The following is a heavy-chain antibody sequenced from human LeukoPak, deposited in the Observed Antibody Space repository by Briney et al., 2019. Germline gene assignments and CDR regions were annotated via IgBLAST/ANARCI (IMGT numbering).Heavy chain of an antibody. CDR2: INHSGST. CDR3: ANLVVIPTSMRLEDY. Sequence: SETLSLTCTVSGGSISSYYWNWIRQPPGKGLEWIGEINHSGSTKYNPSLKSRVTISADTSKNQFSLKVNSVTAADTAVYYCANLVVIPTSMRLEDYWGQGTLVTVSS. V-gene: IGHV4-34*01. D-gene: IGHD3-22*01. J-gene: IGHJ4*02. CDR1: GGSISSYY.